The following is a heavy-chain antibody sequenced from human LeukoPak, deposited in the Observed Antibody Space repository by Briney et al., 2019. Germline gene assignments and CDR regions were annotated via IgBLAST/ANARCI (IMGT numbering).Heavy chain of an antibody. CDR2: IYYSGST. Sequence: SETLSLTCTVSGGSISSYYWSWIRQPPGKGLEWIGYIYYSGSTNYNPSLKSRVTISVDTSKNQFSLKLSSVTAADTAVYYCARLPLQSYGMDVWGQGTTVTVSS. J-gene: IGHJ6*02. CDR3: ARLPLQSYGMDV. V-gene: IGHV4-59*08. CDR1: GGSISSYY.